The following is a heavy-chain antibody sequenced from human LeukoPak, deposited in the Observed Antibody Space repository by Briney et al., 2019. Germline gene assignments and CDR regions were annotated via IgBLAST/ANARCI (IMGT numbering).Heavy chain of an antibody. CDR1: GGTFSSHF. CDR3: ARDEEGDCGGDCYNWFAP. J-gene: IGHJ5*02. CDR2: INPIFGTD. D-gene: IGHD2-21*02. Sequence: VASVKVSCKASGGTFSSHFISRVRQAPGQGLEWMGGINPIFGTDHYAQKFQDRVTITADISTNTVYMELSNLRSEDTAMYYCARDEEGDCGGDCYNWFAPWGQGTLVTVSS. V-gene: IGHV1-69*06.